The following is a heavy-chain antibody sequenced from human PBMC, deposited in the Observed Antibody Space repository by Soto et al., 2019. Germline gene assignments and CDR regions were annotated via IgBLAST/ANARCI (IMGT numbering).Heavy chain of an antibody. CDR2: IYPGDSDT. V-gene: IGHV5-51*01. CDR3: ARLPRFLLFGALTSRAYYFNH. CDR1: GYTFSTYW. D-gene: IGHD3-10*01. Sequence: GESLKISCTGSGYTFSTYWIAWVRQMPGKGLEWMGIIYPGDSDTRYSPSFQGQVTISADTATKTAYLQWSSLKASDTATYYCARLPRFLLFGALTSRAYYFNHWGPGTLVTVSS. J-gene: IGHJ4*02.